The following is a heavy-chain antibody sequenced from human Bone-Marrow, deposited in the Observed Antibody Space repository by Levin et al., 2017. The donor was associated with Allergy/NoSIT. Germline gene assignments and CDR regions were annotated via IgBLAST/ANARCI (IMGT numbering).Heavy chain of an antibody. D-gene: IGHD6-19*01. J-gene: IGHJ6*03. CDR1: GGSISSYY. CDR2: IYYSGST. CDR3: ARGARIAVSYYYYYMDV. Sequence: PSQTLSLTCTVSGGSISSYYWSWIRQPPGKGLEWIGYIYYSGSTNYNPSLKSRVTISVDTSKNQFSLKLSSVTAADTAVYYCARGARIAVSYYYYYMDVWGKGTTVTVSS. V-gene: IGHV4-59*01.